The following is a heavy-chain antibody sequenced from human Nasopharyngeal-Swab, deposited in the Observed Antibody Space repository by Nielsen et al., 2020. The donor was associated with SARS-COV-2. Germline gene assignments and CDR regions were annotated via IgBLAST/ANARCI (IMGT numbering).Heavy chain of an antibody. CDR2: INPSGGST. V-gene: IGHV1-46*01. Sequence: ASVKVSCKASGYTFTSYYMHWVRQAPGQGLEWMGIINPSGGSTSYAQKFQGRVTLTLDTSINTAYMDLTSLRSDDTAVYYCAREIYYGSGSYYVDDAFDIWGQGTIVTVS. CDR3: AREIYYGSGSYYVDDAFDI. J-gene: IGHJ3*02. D-gene: IGHD3-10*01. CDR1: GYTFTSYY.